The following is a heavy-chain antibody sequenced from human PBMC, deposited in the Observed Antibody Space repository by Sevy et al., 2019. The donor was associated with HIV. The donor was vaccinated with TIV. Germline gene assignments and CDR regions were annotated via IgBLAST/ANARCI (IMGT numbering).Heavy chain of an antibody. D-gene: IGHD4-4*01. CDR2: IYHSGST. J-gene: IGHJ4*02. V-gene: IGHV4-30-2*01. Sequence: SETLSLTCAVSGGSISSGGYSWSWIRQPPGKGLEWIGYIYHSGSTYYNPSLKSRVTISVDRSKNQFSLKLSSVTAAVTAVYYCARVRRTTEGDLFDYWGQGTLVTVSS. CDR1: GGSISSGGYS. CDR3: ARVRRTTEGDLFDY.